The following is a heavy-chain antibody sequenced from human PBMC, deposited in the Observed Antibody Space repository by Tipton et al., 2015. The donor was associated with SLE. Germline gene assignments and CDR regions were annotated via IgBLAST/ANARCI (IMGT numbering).Heavy chain of an antibody. D-gene: IGHD3-9*01. Sequence: TLSLTCTVSNYSISSGYYWGWIRQPPGKELEWIGSIYYNDVTYYNPSLKSRLTMSVDTSKNRFSLKLNSVTAADTATYYCARIKVDNFDYWGQGTLVTVSS. CDR3: ARIKVDNFDY. V-gene: IGHV4-38-2*02. CDR1: NYSISSGYY. CDR2: IYYNDVT. J-gene: IGHJ4*02.